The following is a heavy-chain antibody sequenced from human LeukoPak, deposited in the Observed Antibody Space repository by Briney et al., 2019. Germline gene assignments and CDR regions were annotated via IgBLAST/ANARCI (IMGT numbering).Heavy chain of an antibody. CDR1: GYTFTSYS. V-gene: IGHV1-18*01. J-gene: IGHJ4*02. D-gene: IGHD2-15*01. Sequence: ASVKVSCKASGYTFTSYSISWVRQAPGQGLEWMGWISAYNGNTIYAQKVKGRVTMTTDTSTSTAYMELRSLKSDDAAVYYCARASYCSGGSCYSDYWGQGTLVTVSS. CDR2: ISAYNGNT. CDR3: ARASYCSGGSCYSDY.